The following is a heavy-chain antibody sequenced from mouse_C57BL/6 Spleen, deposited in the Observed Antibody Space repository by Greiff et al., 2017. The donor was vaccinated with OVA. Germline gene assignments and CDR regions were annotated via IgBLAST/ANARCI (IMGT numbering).Heavy chain of an antibody. V-gene: IGHV1-50*01. J-gene: IGHJ2*01. CDR3: ARGCTTVVDPYYFDY. Sequence: VQLQQPGAELVKPGASVKLSCKASGYTFTSYWMQWVKQRPGQGLEWIGEIDPSDGYTNYNQKFKSKATLTVDTSSSTAYMQLSSLTSEDSAVYYCARGCTTVVDPYYFDYRGQGTTLTASS. D-gene: IGHD1-1*01. CDR2: IDPSDGYT. CDR1: GYTFTSYW.